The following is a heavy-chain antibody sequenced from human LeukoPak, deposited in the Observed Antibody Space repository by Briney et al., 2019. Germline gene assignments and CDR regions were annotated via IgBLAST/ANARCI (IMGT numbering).Heavy chain of an antibody. Sequence: GGSLRLSCAASGLTVSSNYMSWVRQAPGKGLEWVSVIYSGGSTYYADSVKGRFTISRDNDKNLVHLQMNSLRAEDTAVYYCARGGGMRSWYDFDYWGQGTLVTVSS. CDR3: ARGGGMRSWYDFDY. V-gene: IGHV3-53*01. CDR2: IYSGGST. J-gene: IGHJ4*01. D-gene: IGHD6-13*01. CDR1: GLTVSSNY.